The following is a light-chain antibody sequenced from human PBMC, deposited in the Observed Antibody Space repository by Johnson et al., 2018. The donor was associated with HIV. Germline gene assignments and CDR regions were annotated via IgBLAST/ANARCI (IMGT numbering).Light chain of an antibody. CDR1: SSNVGNNY. V-gene: IGLV1-51*02. CDR3: GTWDSSLSGYV. J-gene: IGLJ1*01. CDR2: ENN. Sequence: HSVLTQPPSVSAAPGQKVTISCSGSSSNVGNNYVSWYQCLPGTAPKLLIFENNKRPSGIPDRFSGSKSGTSATLGITGLQTGDEADYYCGTWDSSLSGYVVGAGTKITVL.